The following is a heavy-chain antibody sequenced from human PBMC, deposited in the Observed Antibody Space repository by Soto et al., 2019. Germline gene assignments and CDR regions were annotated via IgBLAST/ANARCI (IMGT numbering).Heavy chain of an antibody. V-gene: IGHV4-59*01. J-gene: IGHJ4*02. D-gene: IGHD5-18*01. CDR2: IYYSGST. CDR3: ASLARRGIQLYDY. Sequence: SETLSLTCTVSGGSISSYYWSWIRQPPGKGLEWIGYIYYSGSTNYNPSLKSRVTISVDTSKNQFSLKLSSVTAAYTAVYYCASLARRGIQLYDYWGQGTLVTSP. CDR1: GGSISSYY.